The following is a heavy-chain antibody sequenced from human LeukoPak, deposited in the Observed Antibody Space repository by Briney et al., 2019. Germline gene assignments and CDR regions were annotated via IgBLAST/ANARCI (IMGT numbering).Heavy chain of an antibody. V-gene: IGHV4-34*01. CDR3: ARDGTSGYDHYWYFDL. CDR2: INHSGST. D-gene: IGHD5-12*01. Sequence: SETLSLTCAVYGGSFSGYYWSWIRQPPGKGLEWIGEINHSGSTNYNPSLKSRVTISVDTSKNQFSLKLSSATAADTAVYYCARDGTSGYDHYWYFDLWGRGTLVTVSS. J-gene: IGHJ2*01. CDR1: GGSFSGYY.